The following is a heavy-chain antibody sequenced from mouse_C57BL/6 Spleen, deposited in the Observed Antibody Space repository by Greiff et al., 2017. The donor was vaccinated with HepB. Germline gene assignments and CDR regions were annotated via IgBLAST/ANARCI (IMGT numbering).Heavy chain of an antibody. CDR2: ISDGGSYT. V-gene: IGHV5-4*03. CDR3: ARGPLITTVVAGPFAY. D-gene: IGHD1-1*01. J-gene: IGHJ3*01. Sequence: EVMLVESGGGLVKPGGSLKLSCAASGFTFSSYAMSWVRQTPEKRLEWVATISDGGSYTYYPDNVKGRFTISRDNAKNNLYLQMSHLKSEDTAMYYCARGPLITTVVAGPFAYWGQGTLVTVSA. CDR1: GFTFSSYA.